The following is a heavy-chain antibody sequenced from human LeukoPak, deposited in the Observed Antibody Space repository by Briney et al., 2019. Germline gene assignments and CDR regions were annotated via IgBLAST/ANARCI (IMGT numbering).Heavy chain of an antibody. D-gene: IGHD5-24*01. CDR2: ISSSTTYI. CDR1: GFTFRSYT. V-gene: IGHV3-21*01. J-gene: IGHJ5*02. CDR3: ASQEPRGGYNDWFDP. Sequence: PGGSLRLSCATSGFTFRSYTMNWVRQAPGKGLEWVSSISSSTTYIYYADSVKGRFTISRDNAKNSLYLQMNSLRAEDTAVYYCASQEPRGGYNDWFDPWGQGTLVTVSS.